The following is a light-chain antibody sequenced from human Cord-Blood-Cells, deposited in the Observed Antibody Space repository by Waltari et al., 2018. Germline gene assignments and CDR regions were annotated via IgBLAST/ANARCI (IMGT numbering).Light chain of an antibody. V-gene: IGKV3-20*01. CDR3: QQYGSSPQT. Sequence: EIVFTPSPGTLSLSPGGRATLPCRASQSVSSSYLAWYQQKPGQAPRLLIYGASSRATGIPDRFSGSGSGTDFTLTISRLEPEDFAVYYCQQYGSSPQTFGQGTKLEIK. J-gene: IGKJ2*01. CDR2: GAS. CDR1: QSVSSSY.